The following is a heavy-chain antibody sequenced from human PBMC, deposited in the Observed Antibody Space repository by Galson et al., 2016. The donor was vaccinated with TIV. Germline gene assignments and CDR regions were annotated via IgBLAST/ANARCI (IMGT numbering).Heavy chain of an antibody. V-gene: IGHV1-69*13. D-gene: IGHD5-18*01. CDR3: ATDRNTALDTYSYYYGMDV. CDR1: GGTFSTYV. Sequence: SVKVSCKASGGTFSTYVFSWLRQAPGQGLEWMGVINPIFGTANYAQTSQGRLTITADESTSSAYMELSGLRSEDTAVYYCATDRNTALDTYSYYYGMDVWGQGTTVTVSS. J-gene: IGHJ6*02. CDR2: INPIFGTA.